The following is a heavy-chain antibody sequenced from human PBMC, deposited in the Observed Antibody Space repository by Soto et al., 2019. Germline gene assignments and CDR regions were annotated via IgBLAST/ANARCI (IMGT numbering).Heavy chain of an antibody. CDR1: GFTFSSYA. J-gene: IGHJ4*02. CDR3: ARDTVLDY. D-gene: IGHD4-17*01. CDR2: ISYDGSNK. Sequence: QVQLVESGGGVVQPGRSLRLSCAASGFTFSSYAMHWVRQAPGKGLEWVAVISYDGSNKYYADSVKGRFTISRDNSKNTLYLPMNSLRAEDTAVYYCARDTVLDYWGQGTLVTVSS. V-gene: IGHV3-30-3*01.